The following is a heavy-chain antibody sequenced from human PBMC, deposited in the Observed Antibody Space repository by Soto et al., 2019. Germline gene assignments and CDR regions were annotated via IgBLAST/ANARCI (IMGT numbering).Heavy chain of an antibody. CDR3: ASRRAGYFSAVDY. CDR2: ISYDGSNK. CDR1: GFTFSSYG. D-gene: IGHD3-9*01. Sequence: QVQLVESGGGVVQPGRSLRLSCAASGFTFSSYGMHWVRQAPGKGLEWVAVISYDGSNKYYADSVKGRFTISRDNSKNTLYLHMNSLRAEDTAVYYCASRRAGYFSAVDYWGQGTLVTVSS. V-gene: IGHV3-30*03. J-gene: IGHJ4*02.